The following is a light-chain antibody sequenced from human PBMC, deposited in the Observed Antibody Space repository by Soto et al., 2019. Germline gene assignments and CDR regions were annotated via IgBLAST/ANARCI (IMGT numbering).Light chain of an antibody. CDR2: GAS. Sequence: EIVLTQSPGTLSLSPGERATLSCWASQSVSSSYLAWYQQKPGQAPRLLIYGASSRATAIPDRFCGSGSGTAFTLTISRLEPEDFAVYYCQQHGSSPPTFGQGTKVEIK. CDR3: QQHGSSPPT. V-gene: IGKV3-20*01. J-gene: IGKJ1*01. CDR1: QSVSSSY.